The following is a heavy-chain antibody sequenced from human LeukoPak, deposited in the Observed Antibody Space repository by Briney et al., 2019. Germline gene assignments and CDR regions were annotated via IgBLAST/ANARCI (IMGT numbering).Heavy chain of an antibody. CDR2: IKYDGSEK. D-gene: IGHD2-2*01. Sequence: PGGSLRLSCAASGFTFSSYAMSWVRQAPGKGLEWVANIKYDGSEKYYVDSVKGRFTISRDNAKNSLYLQMNSLRAEDTAIYYCARHFYCTSTSCYSYGMDVWGQGTTVTVSS. V-gene: IGHV3-7*01. J-gene: IGHJ6*02. CDR3: ARHFYCTSTSCYSYGMDV. CDR1: GFTFSSYA.